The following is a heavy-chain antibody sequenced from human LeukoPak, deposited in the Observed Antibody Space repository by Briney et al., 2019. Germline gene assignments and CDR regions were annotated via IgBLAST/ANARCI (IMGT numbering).Heavy chain of an antibody. Sequence: GASVKVSCKASGYTFTSYSMNWVRQAPGQGLEWLGWINTNTGNPTYAQGFTGRFVFSLDTSVNTAYLQVSSLKAEDTAVYYCARAITRIVVVPAAIVYWGQGTLVTVSS. CDR2: INTNTGNP. V-gene: IGHV7-4-1*02. J-gene: IGHJ4*02. CDR3: ARAITRIVVVPAAIVY. CDR1: GYTFTSYS. D-gene: IGHD2-2*01.